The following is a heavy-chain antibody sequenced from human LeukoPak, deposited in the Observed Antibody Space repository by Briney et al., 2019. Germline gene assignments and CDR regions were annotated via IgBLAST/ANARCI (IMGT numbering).Heavy chain of an antibody. J-gene: IGHJ5*02. D-gene: IGHD2-15*01. CDR3: ARGPWVGYCSGGSCPDNRFDP. V-gene: IGHV1-46*01. CDR2: INPSGGST. CDR1: GYTFTSYY. Sequence: ASVKVSCKASGYTFTSYYMHWVRQAPGQGLEWMGIINPSGGSTSYAQKFQGRVTMTRDTSTSTVYMELSSLRSEDTAVYYCARGPWVGYCSGGSCPDNRFDPWGQGTLVTVSS.